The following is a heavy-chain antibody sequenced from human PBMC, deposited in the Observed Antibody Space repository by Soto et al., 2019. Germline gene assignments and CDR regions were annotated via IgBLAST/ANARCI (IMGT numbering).Heavy chain of an antibody. CDR1: GGTFSSYA. CDR2: FIPIFGTA. CDR3: ARDRVITYYDILTGYAFDI. Sequence: QVQLVQSGAEVKKPGSSVKVSCKASGGTFSSYAISWVRQAPGQGLEWMGGFIPIFGTANYAQKFEGRVTITADESTSTAYMELSSLRSEDTAVYYCARDRVITYYDILTGYAFDIWGQGTMVTVSS. J-gene: IGHJ3*02. V-gene: IGHV1-69*01. D-gene: IGHD3-9*01.